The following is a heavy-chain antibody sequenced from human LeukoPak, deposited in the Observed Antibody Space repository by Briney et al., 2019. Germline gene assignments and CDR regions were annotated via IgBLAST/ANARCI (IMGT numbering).Heavy chain of an antibody. V-gene: IGHV4-4*07. CDR2: IYTSGST. CDR3: VGSRLLTVRAAAGGRDYMDV. Sequence: SETLSLTCTVPGGSISSYYWSWIRQPAGKGLEWIGRIYTSGSTNYNPSLKSRVTMSVDTSKNQFSLKLSSVTAADTAVYYCVGSRLLTVRAAAGGRDYMDVWGKGTTVTVSS. J-gene: IGHJ6*03. CDR1: GGSISSYY. D-gene: IGHD6-13*01.